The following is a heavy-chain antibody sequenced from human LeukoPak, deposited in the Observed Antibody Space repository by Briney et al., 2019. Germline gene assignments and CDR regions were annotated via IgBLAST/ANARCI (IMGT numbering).Heavy chain of an antibody. D-gene: IGHD3-22*01. CDR2: IYYSGST. CDR1: GGSISSGGYY. Sequence: SQTLSLTCTVSGGSISSGGYYWSWIRQHPGTGLEWIGYIYYSGSTYYNPSLKSRVTISVDTSKNQFSLKLSSVTAADTAVYYCARDRASPTYDSSGYRINWFDPWGQGTLVTVSS. V-gene: IGHV4-31*03. J-gene: IGHJ5*02. CDR3: ARDRASPTYDSSGYRINWFDP.